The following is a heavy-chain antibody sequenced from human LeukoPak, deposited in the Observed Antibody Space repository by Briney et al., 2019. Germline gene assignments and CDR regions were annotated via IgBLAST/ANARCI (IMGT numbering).Heavy chain of an antibody. J-gene: IGHJ5*02. CDR1: GYTFTSYY. CDR3: ARDLAYYYGAGSPNWFDP. CDR2: INTSGGST. V-gene: IGHV1-46*01. D-gene: IGHD3-10*01. Sequence: GASVKVSCKXSGYTFTSYYMHWVRQAPGQGLEWMGIINTSGGSTSYSQKFQGEVTMTRDTSPSTIYMELSSLRTEDTAVYYCARDLAYYYGAGSPNWFDPWGQGTLVTVSS.